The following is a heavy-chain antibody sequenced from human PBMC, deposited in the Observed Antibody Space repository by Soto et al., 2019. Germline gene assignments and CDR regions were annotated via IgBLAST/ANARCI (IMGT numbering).Heavy chain of an antibody. CDR2: ISSRGNSI. CDR1: GFTFSDYQ. J-gene: IGHJ5*01. D-gene: IGHD1-26*01. V-gene: IGHV3-11*01. CDR3: ASGRYNNWFYF. Sequence: GGSLRLSCAASGFTFSDYQMSWIRQAPGKGLEWVSYISSRGNSIYYADSVKGRFTISRDNAKNSLSLQMNSLRAEDSAIYYCASGRYNNWFYFWGQGTLVIVSS.